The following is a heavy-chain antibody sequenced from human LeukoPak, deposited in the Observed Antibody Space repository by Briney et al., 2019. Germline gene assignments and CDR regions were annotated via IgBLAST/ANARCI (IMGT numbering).Heavy chain of an antibody. Sequence: GGSLRLSCAASGFIFTGYFMSWVRQAPGKGLEWVSAISGSGGSTYYADSVKGRFTIPRDNSKNTLYLQMNSLRAEDTAVYYCASSLYGMDVWGQGTTVTVSS. CDR1: GFIFTGYF. V-gene: IGHV3-23*01. D-gene: IGHD2-15*01. CDR3: ASSLYGMDV. J-gene: IGHJ6*02. CDR2: ISGSGGST.